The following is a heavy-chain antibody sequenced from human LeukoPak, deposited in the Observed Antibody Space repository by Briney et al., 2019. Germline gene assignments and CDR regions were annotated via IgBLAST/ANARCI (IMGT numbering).Heavy chain of an antibody. Sequence: SETLSLTCTVSGGSISSYYWSWIRQPPGKGLEWIGYIYYSGSTNYNPSLKSRVTISVDTSKNQFSLKLSSVTAADTAVYYCARDDYSNYPNWFDPWGQGTLVTVSS. D-gene: IGHD4-11*01. CDR3: ARDDYSNYPNWFDP. J-gene: IGHJ5*02. V-gene: IGHV4-59*01. CDR2: IYYSGST. CDR1: GGSISSYY.